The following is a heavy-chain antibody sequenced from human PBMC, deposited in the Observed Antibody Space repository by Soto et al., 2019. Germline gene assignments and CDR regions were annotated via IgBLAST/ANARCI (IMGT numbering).Heavy chain of an antibody. J-gene: IGHJ6*02. CDR3: ARVTRVVTAIGRPEDSDYYYGMDV. Sequence: SVKVSCKASGGTFSSYAISWVRQAPGQGLEWMREIIPIFGTANYAQKFQGRVTITADESTSTAYMELSSLRSEDTAVYYCARVTRVVTAIGRPEDSDYYYGMDVWGQGTTVTVSS. D-gene: IGHD2-21*02. CDR2: IIPIFGTA. V-gene: IGHV1-69*13. CDR1: GGTFSSYA.